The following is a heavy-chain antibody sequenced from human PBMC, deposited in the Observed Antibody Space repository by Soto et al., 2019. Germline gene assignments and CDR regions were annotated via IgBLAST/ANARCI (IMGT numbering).Heavy chain of an antibody. V-gene: IGHV4-30-4*01. CDR3: RRSSRYSTDV. Sequence: SANLSLTCIVSGVSISSGDDYWSWIRQPPGKGLEWIGYIYSSGSTYYNPSLNSQVTISVDTSKNKFSLKVISVTAAATAVYYCRRSSRYSTDVWGQGTTVTVSS. CDR1: GVSISSGDDY. D-gene: IGHD6-13*01. CDR2: IYSSGST. J-gene: IGHJ6*02.